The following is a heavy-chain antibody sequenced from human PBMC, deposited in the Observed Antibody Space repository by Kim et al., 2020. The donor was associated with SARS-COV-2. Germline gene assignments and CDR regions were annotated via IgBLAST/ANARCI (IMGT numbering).Heavy chain of an antibody. CDR2: INTGNGNT. V-gene: IGHV1-3*04. J-gene: IGHJ4*02. CDR1: GYTFTSYA. CDR3: GSRPGIAVAGLDY. D-gene: IGHD6-19*01. Sequence: ASVKVSCKASGYTFTSYAMHWVRQAPGQRLEWMGWINTGNGNTKYSQKFQDRVTITRDTSASTAYMELSSLRSEDTAVYYCGSRPGIAVAGLDYWGQGTLVTVSS.